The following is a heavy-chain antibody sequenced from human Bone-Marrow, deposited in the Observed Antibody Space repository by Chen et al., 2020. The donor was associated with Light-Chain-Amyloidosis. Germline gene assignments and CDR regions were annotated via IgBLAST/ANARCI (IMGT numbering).Heavy chain of an antibody. CDR3: ARERREGVTTTYYFGMDV. Sequence: EVQVVESGGGLVQPGGSLRLSCAASGFRLSSQWMSWVRQAPGKGLEWVAKIKHDGSDKYYVDSVKGRFTTSRENAKNSLCLQMNSLRVEDRAVYFWARERREGVTTTYYFGMDVWGQGTTVTVSS. CDR1: GFRLSSQW. J-gene: IGHJ6*02. CDR2: IKHDGSDK. V-gene: IGHV3-7*05. D-gene: IGHD3-10*01.